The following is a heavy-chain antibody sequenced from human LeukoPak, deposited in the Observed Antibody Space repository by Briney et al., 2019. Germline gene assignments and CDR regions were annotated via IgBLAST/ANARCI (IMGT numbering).Heavy chain of an antibody. CDR2: IKEDGSAE. CDR1: GFRFGSYW. V-gene: IGHV3-7*01. CDR3: AREGPDY. Sequence: GGSLRLSCAASGFRFGSYWMTWVRQAPGKGLEWVAHIKEDGSAENYVDSVKGRFSISRDNAKNSLYLQMNSLRAEDTAMYFCAREGPDYWGQGTLVIVSS. J-gene: IGHJ4*02.